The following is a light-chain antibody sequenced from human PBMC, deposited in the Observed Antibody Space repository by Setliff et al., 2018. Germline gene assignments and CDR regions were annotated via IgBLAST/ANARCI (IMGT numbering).Light chain of an antibody. CDR3: QVWDSGSEHCV. J-gene: IGLJ1*01. V-gene: IGLV3-21*04. CDR2: YDS. Sequence: SYELAQPPSVPVAPGKTARITCGGNNIGGKSVNWYQQKPGQAPVLVIYYDSDRPSGIPERFFGSNSGNTATLTISRVEAGDEADCYCQVWDSGSEHCVFGTGTKVTVL. CDR1: NIGGKS.